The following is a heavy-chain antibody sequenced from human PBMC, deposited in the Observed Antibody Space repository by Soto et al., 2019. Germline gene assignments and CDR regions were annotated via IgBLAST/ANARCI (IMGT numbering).Heavy chain of an antibody. CDR3: ARGEPRYCSSTSCYRGNSNGMDV. Sequence: LTCAVYGGSFSGYYWNWIRQPPGKGLEWIGETNHSGSTNHNPSLKSRVTISVDASKNQFSLKVSSVTAADTAMYFCARGEPRYCSSTSCYRGNSNGMDVWGQGTTVTVSS. D-gene: IGHD2-2*02. CDR1: GGSFSGYY. CDR2: TNHSGST. J-gene: IGHJ6*02. V-gene: IGHV4-34*01.